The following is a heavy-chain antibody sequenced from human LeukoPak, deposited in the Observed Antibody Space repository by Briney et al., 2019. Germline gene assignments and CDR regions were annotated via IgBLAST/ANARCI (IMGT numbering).Heavy chain of an antibody. J-gene: IGHJ3*02. CDR1: GYTFTGHY. CDR3: ARYALYASGGAGGFDI. V-gene: IGHV1-2*02. CDR2: INPNSGGA. Sequence: ASVKVSCKASGYTFTGHYMHWVRQAPGQGPERMGCINPNSGGASFAPKFQGRVTMTRDTSMSTAYMELSRLRSDDTAVYHCARYALYASGGAGGFDIWGQGTMVTVSS. D-gene: IGHD3-10*01.